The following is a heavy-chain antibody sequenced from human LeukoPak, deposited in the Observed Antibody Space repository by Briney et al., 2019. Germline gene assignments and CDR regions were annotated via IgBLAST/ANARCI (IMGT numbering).Heavy chain of an antibody. J-gene: IGHJ5*02. Sequence: SETLSLTCAVYNGSFSGYYWSWIRQPPGKGLEWIGEINHSGSTNYNPSLKSRVTISVDTSKNQFSLKLSSVTAADTAVYYCASFAYSSSFGWFDPWGQGTLVTVSS. V-gene: IGHV4-34*01. CDR3: ASFAYSSSFGWFDP. CDR2: INHSGST. D-gene: IGHD6-13*01. CDR1: NGSFSGYY.